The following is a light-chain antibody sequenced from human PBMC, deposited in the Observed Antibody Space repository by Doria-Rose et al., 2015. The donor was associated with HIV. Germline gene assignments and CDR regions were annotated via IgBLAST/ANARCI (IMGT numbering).Light chain of an antibody. CDR1: QSISNW. CDR3: QHFDKYFSWT. V-gene: IGKV1-5*03. Sequence: DIQMTQSPSTLSASVGDRVTNTCRASQSISNWLAWYQQKPGQAPKLLIYKASTLQSGVPSRFSGSGSGTEFTLTINSLQPDDFATYYCQHFDKYFSWTFGHGTKVDIK. CDR2: KAS. J-gene: IGKJ1*01.